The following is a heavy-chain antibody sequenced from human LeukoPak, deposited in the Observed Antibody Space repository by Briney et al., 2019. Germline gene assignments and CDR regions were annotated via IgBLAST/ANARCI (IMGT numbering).Heavy chain of an antibody. D-gene: IGHD4-11*01. V-gene: IGHV3-11*04. CDR3: ARVKRTTVTYSYYMDV. CDR2: ISSSGSTI. J-gene: IGHJ6*03. Sequence: GGSLRLSCAASGVTFSDYYMSWIRQAPGKGLEWVSYISSSGSTIYYADSVKGRFTISRDNAKNSLYLQMNSLRAEDTAVYYCARVKRTTVTYSYYMDVWGKGTTVTVSS. CDR1: GVTFSDYY.